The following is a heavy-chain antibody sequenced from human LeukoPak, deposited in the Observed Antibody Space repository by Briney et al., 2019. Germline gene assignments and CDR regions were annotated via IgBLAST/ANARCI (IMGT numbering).Heavy chain of an antibody. CDR1: GGSFSGYY. CDR3: ARVGPLYYYGSGSYYKKNWFDP. CDR2: INHSGST. J-gene: IGHJ5*02. Sequence: SETLSLTCAVYGGSFSGYYWSWIRQPPGKGMEWIGEINHSGSTNYNPSLKSRVTISVDTSKNQFSLKLSSVTAADTAVYYCARVGPLYYYGSGSYYKKNWFDPWGQGTLVTVSS. D-gene: IGHD3-10*01. V-gene: IGHV4-34*01.